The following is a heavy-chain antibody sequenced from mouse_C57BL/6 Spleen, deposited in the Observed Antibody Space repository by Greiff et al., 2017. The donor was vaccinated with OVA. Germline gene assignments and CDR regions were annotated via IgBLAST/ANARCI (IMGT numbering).Heavy chain of an antibody. D-gene: IGHD1-1*01. CDR1: GYTFTSYW. Sequence: QVQLQQPGAELVKPGASVKLSCKASGYTFTSYWMHWVKQRPGQGLEWIGIIHPNSGSTNYNEKFKSKATLTVDKSSSTAYMQLSRLTSEDSAVYDCAKDGTTDQLGFADRGQGTLVTVSA. J-gene: IGHJ3*01. CDR2: IHPNSGST. CDR3: AKDGTTDQLGFAD. V-gene: IGHV1-64*01.